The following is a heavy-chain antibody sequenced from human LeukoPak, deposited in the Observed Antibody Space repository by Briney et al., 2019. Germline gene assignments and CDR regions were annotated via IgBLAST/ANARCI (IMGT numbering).Heavy chain of an antibody. J-gene: IGHJ4*02. D-gene: IGHD2-15*01. V-gene: IGHV3-53*01. CDR3: AREGLRYCSGGSCYPTIDY. Sequence: GGSLRLSCAASGFTVSSNYMSWVRQAPGKGLEWVSVIYSGGSTYYADSVKGRFTISRDNSKNTLYLQMNSLRAEDTAVYYCAREGLRYCSGGSCYPTIDYWGQGTLVTVSS. CDR2: IYSGGST. CDR1: GFTVSSNY.